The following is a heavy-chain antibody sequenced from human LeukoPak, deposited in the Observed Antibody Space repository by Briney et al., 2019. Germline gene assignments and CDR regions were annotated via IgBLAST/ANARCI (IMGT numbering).Heavy chain of an antibody. CDR3: ARGPPRIAVAGTSPPDY. D-gene: IGHD6-19*01. Sequence: GGSLRLSCAASGFTFSLTYMAWVRQAPGKGLEWVSYISSSGSTIYYADSVKGRFTISRDNAKNSLYLQMNSLRAEDTAVYYCARGPPRIAVAGTSPPDYWGQGTLVTVSS. V-gene: IGHV3-48*03. CDR2: ISSSGSTI. CDR1: GFTFSLTY. J-gene: IGHJ4*02.